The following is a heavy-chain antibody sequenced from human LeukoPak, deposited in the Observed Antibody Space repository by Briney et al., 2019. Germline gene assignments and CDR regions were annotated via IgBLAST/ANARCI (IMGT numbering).Heavy chain of an antibody. J-gene: IGHJ6*04. V-gene: IGHV3-23*01. CDR2: ITGSGDGT. CDR3: AKGSIQQQHRRGTRTGTIQMGVRDV. CDR1: GFTFSTYA. D-gene: IGHD6-13*01. Sequence: GGSLRLSCAASGFTFSTYAMTWVRQAPGKGLEWVSSITGSGDGTSAADSVTGRFSISRDNSKSTLYLQMNSLRVEDTAVYYCAKGSIQQQHRRGTRTGTIQMGVRDVWGKGTTVTISS.